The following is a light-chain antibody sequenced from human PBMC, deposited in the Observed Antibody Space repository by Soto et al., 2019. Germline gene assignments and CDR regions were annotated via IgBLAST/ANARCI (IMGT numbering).Light chain of an antibody. CDR1: QSVSSD. V-gene: IGKV3-15*01. Sequence: TQSPATMSVSPGERATLSCRASQSVSSDLAWYHQKPGQAPRLLIYGASTRATGIPARFSGSGSGTEFTLTISSLQSEDFAVYYCQQYNNWPPNTFGQGTKVDI. CDR2: GAS. CDR3: QQYNNWPPNT. J-gene: IGKJ1*01.